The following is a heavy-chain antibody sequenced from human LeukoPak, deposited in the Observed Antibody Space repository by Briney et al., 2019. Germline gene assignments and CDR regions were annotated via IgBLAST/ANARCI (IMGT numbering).Heavy chain of an antibody. CDR2: IIPIFGTA. V-gene: IGHV1-69*13. D-gene: IGHD6-19*01. Sequence: ASVKVSCKASGGTFSSYAISWVRQAPGQGLEWMGGIIPIFGTANCAQKFQGRVTITADESTSTAYMELSSLRSEDTAVYYCARASDGYSSGWESYYYMDVWGKGTTVTVSS. J-gene: IGHJ6*03. CDR1: GGTFSSYA. CDR3: ARASDGYSSGWESYYYMDV.